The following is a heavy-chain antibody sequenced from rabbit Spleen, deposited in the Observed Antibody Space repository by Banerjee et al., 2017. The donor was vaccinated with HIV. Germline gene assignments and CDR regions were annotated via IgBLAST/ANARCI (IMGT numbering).Heavy chain of an antibody. D-gene: IGHD8-1*01. V-gene: IGHV1S8*01. J-gene: IGHJ4*01. CDR3: ARDAGSGPYIDGYFNL. CDR1: GFDITKYG. Sequence: QEQLVESGGGLVQPGGSLKLSCTVSGFDITKYGVTWVRQAPGKGLEWIGYIEPIFGNTYYASWVNGRFTISSHNAQNMLYLQLNSLTAADTATYFCARDAGSGPYIDGYFNLWGPGTLVTV. CDR2: IEPIFGNT.